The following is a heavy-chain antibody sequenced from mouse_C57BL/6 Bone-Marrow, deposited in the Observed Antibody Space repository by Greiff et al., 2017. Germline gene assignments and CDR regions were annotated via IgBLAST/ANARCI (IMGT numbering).Heavy chain of an antibody. CDR1: GYTFTSYG. CDR2: IYPRSGNT. Sequence: QVTLKESGAELARPGASVKLSCKASGYTFTSYGISWVKQRTGQGLEWIGEIYPRSGNTYYNEKFKGKATLTADKSSSTAYMELRSLTSEDSAVYFCANYYGSSYDFDYWGQGTTLTVSS. V-gene: IGHV1-81*01. D-gene: IGHD1-1*01. J-gene: IGHJ2*01. CDR3: ANYYGSSYDFDY.